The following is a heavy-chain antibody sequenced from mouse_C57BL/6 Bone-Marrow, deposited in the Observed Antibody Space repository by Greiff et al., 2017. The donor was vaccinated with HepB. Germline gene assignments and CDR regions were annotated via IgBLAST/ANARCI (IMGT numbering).Heavy chain of an antibody. J-gene: IGHJ1*03. D-gene: IGHD1-1*01. Sequence: DVKLVESGGGLVKPGGSLKLSCAASGFTFSDYGMHWVRQAPEKGLEWVAYISSGSSTIYYADTVKGRFTISRDNAKNTLFLQMTSLRSEDTAMYYCARRYGSSGYFDVWGTGTTVTVSS. CDR2: ISSGSSTI. CDR3: ARRYGSSGYFDV. CDR1: GFTFSDYG. V-gene: IGHV5-17*01.